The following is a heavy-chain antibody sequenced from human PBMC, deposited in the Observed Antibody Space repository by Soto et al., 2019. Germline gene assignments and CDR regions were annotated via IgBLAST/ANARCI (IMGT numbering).Heavy chain of an antibody. CDR2: IIPIFGTA. CDR3: ARGKDSSRWCPFDY. CDR1: GGTFSSYA. V-gene: IGHV1-69*01. D-gene: IGHD6-13*01. J-gene: IGHJ4*02. Sequence: QVQLVQSGAEVKKPGSSVKVSCKASGGTFSSYAISWVRQAPGQGLEWMGGIIPIFGTANYAQKFQGRVTITADESTSTAYMKLSSLRSKDTAVYYCARGKDSSRWCPFDYWGQGTLVTVSS.